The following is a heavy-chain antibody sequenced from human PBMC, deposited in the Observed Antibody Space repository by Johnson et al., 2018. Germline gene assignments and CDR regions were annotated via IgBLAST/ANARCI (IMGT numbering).Heavy chain of an antibody. CDR1: GFTVSSNY. J-gene: IGHJ4*02. D-gene: IGHD6-6*01. V-gene: IGHV3-66*02. CDR3: AKDSSSSGYYFDY. CDR2: IYSGGST. Sequence: VQLVQSGGGLVKPGGSLRLSCAASGFTVSSNYMSWVRQAPGKGLEWVSVIYSGGSTYYADSVKGRFTISRDNSKNTLYLQMNSLRTEDTALYYCAKDSSSSGYYFDYWGQGTLVTVSS.